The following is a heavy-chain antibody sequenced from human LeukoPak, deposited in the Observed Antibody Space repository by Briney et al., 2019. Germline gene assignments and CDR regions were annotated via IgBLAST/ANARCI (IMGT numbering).Heavy chain of an antibody. CDR1: GFTFSSYW. Sequence: GGSLRLSCAASGFTFSSYWMSWVRQAPGKGLEWVANIKQDGSEKYYVDSVKGRFTISRDNAKNSLYLQMNSLRAENTAVYYCAREEPGSGWSQGPYFDYWGQGTLVTVSS. V-gene: IGHV3-7*01. J-gene: IGHJ4*02. CDR2: IKQDGSEK. D-gene: IGHD6-19*01. CDR3: AREEPGSGWSQGPYFDY.